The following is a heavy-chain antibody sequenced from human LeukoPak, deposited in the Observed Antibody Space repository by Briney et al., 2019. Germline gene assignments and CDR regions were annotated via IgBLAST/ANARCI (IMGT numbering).Heavy chain of an antibody. Sequence: SETLSLTCTVSGGSITSYYWSWIRQPPGKGLEWIGYISYSGSTNYNPSLKSRVTISVDTSKKQFSLTLSSMTAADTAVYYCARVFDYYDSSGYPSLLDYWGQGTLVTVSS. V-gene: IGHV4-59*01. J-gene: IGHJ4*02. CDR3: ARVFDYYDSSGYPSLLDY. CDR1: GGSITSYY. D-gene: IGHD3-22*01. CDR2: ISYSGST.